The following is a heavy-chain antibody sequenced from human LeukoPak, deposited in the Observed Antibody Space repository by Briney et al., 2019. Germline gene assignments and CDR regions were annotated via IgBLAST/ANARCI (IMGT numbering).Heavy chain of an antibody. CDR3: ASWGWGDIVVVPAATDAFDI. Sequence: SETLSLTCTVSGGSISSSSYYWGWIRQPPGKGLEWIGSIYYSGRTYYNPSLKRRVTISVDTSKNQFSLKLSSVTAADTAVYYCASWGWGDIVVVPAATDAFDIWGQGTMVTVSS. CDR1: GGSISSSSYY. D-gene: IGHD2-2*01. V-gene: IGHV4-39*01. J-gene: IGHJ3*02. CDR2: IYYSGRT.